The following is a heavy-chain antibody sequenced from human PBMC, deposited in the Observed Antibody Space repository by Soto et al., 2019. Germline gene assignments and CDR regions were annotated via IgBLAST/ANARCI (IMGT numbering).Heavy chain of an antibody. D-gene: IGHD5-12*01. Sequence: DVQFLESGGDLVQPGGSLRLSCAASGFIFSNCAMSWVRQAPGKGLEWVSLIRGSGGPTNYADSVKGRFTVSRDNSKNILLLQMNSLRAEDTAVYYCVKDFRVGYDWTHDWGQGTLVTVSS. CDR1: GFIFSNCA. CDR3: VKDFRVGYDWTHD. CDR2: IRGSGGPT. J-gene: IGHJ4*02. V-gene: IGHV3-23*01.